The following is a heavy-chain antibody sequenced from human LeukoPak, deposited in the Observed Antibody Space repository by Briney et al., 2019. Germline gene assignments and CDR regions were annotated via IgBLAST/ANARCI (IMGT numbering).Heavy chain of an antibody. CDR2: INTNSGGT. J-gene: IGHJ3*02. V-gene: IGHV1-2*06. D-gene: IGHD2-15*01. CDR1: GYTFTGYY. Sequence: ASVKVSCKASGYTFTGYYMQWVRQAPGQGLEWMGRINTNSGGTNYAQKFQGRVTMTRDTSISTAYMELSRLRSDDTAVYYCAKTTYCSGGSCSDAFDIWGQGTMVTVSS. CDR3: AKTTYCSGGSCSDAFDI.